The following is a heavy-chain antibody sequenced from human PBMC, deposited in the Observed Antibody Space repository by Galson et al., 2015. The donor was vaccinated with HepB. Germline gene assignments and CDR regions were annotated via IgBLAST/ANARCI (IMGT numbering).Heavy chain of an antibody. CDR3: ARFPPLTGDQGQDY. Sequence: ETLSLTCAVSGGSISSSNWWSWVRQPPGKGLEWIGEIYHSGSTNYNPSLKSRVTISVDKSKNQFSLKLSSVTAADTAVYYCARFPPLTGDQGQDYWGQGTLVTVSS. D-gene: IGHD7-27*01. CDR1: GGSISSSNW. J-gene: IGHJ4*02. CDR2: IYHSGST. V-gene: IGHV4-4*02.